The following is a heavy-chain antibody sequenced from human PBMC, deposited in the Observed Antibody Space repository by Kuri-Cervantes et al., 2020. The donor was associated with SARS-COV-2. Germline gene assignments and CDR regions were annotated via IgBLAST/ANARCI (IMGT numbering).Heavy chain of an antibody. CDR3: VKGGARITNSGVVIANWFDP. Sequence: SETLSLTCIVSGGSIDTSSFYWGWIRQSPGRGLEWIGSIYYSGSTYSAPSLESRVTMSVDTSKNQFSLKLSSVTAADTAVYYCVKGGARITNSGVVIANWFDPWGQGTLVTVSS. D-gene: IGHD3-3*01. CDR2: IYYSGST. J-gene: IGHJ5*02. V-gene: IGHV4-39*01. CDR1: GGSIDTSSFY.